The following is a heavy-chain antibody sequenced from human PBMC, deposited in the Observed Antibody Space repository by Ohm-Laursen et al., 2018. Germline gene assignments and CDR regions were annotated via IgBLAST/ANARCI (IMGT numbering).Heavy chain of an antibody. D-gene: IGHD3-16*02. CDR1: GFTFSSYA. CDR2: ISGSGGST. CDR3: AKGGSYPHDAFDI. Sequence: SLRLSCAASGFTFSSYAMSWVRQAPGKGLEWVSAISGSGGSTYYADSVKGRFTISRDNSKNTLYLQVNSLRAEDTAVYYCAKGGSYPHDAFDIWGQGTMVTVSS. J-gene: IGHJ3*02. V-gene: IGHV3-23*01.